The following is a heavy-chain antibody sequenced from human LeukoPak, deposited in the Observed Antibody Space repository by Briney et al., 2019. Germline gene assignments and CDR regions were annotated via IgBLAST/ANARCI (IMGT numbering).Heavy chain of an antibody. J-gene: IGHJ6*02. CDR1: GFTFSSYG. D-gene: IGHD6-13*01. CDR2: ISYDGSNK. V-gene: IGHV3-30*18. Sequence: GGSLRLSCAASGFTFSSYGMHWVRQAPGKGLEWVAVISYDGSNKYYADSVKGRFTISRDNSKNTLYLQMNSLRAEDTAVYYCAKNLAAARHYYYYGMDVWGQGTTVTVSS. CDR3: AKNLAAARHYYYYGMDV.